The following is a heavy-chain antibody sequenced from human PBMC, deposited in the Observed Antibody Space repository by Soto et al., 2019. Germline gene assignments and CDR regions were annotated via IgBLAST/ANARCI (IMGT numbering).Heavy chain of an antibody. CDR3: AKDLFPTSGQRFFFES. CDR2: ILHDETP. Sequence: GGSLRLSCADSGFTFSTYAMTWVRQAPGRGLEWVSTILHDETPFYTDSVKGRFTISRDNVRGTLYLQMNGLRVEDAALYFCAKDLFPTSGQRFFFESWGQGSLVTVSS. V-gene: IGHV3-23*01. J-gene: IGHJ4*02. CDR1: GFTFSTYA. D-gene: IGHD2-21*01.